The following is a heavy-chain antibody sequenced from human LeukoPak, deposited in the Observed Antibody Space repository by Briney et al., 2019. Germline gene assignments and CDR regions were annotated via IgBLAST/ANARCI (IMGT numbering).Heavy chain of an antibody. CDR3: AKRYSSTWYYFDS. V-gene: IGHV3-30*04. Sequence: PGGSLRLSCAASGFTFSIYAMHWVRQAPGKGLEWVAVISYDGSNKYYADSVKGRFTISRDNSKNTLYLQMNSLRGEDTGVYYCAKRYSSTWYYFDSWGQGTLVTVSS. CDR1: GFTFSIYA. J-gene: IGHJ4*02. CDR2: ISYDGSNK. D-gene: IGHD6-13*01.